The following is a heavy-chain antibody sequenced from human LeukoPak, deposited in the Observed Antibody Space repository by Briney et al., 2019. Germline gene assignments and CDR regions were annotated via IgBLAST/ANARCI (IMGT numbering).Heavy chain of an antibody. Sequence: GGSLRLSCAASGFVVSSNYMTWVRQAPGKGLEWVSVIYGGGGLDYAASVKGRFTISRDKSKNTVYLQMNSLRVEDTAVYYCVTNYYVTYAMDVGGQGTTVTVSS. CDR2: IYGGGGL. D-gene: IGHD3-10*02. CDR3: VTNYYVTYAMDV. J-gene: IGHJ6*02. CDR1: GFVVSSNY. V-gene: IGHV3-66*02.